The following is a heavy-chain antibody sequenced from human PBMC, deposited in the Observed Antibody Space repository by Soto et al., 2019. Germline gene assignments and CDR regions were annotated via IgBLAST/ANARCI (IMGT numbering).Heavy chain of an antibody. CDR3: ARIGFYDFWSGYESPMDV. CDR1: GFTFSSYS. Sequence: EVQLVESGGGLVQPGGSLRLSCAASGFTFSSYSMNWVRQAPGKGLEWVSFISSSGTTIYYADSVKGRFTISRDNAKNSLYLLMNSLRAEDTAVYYCARIGFYDFWSGYESPMDVWGKGTTVTVSS. CDR2: ISSSGTTI. V-gene: IGHV3-48*01. D-gene: IGHD3-3*01. J-gene: IGHJ6*03.